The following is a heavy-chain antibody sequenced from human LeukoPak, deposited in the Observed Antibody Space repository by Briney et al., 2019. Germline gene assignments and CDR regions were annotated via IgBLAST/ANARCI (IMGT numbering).Heavy chain of an antibody. CDR2: IIPIFDTT. V-gene: IGHV1-69*05. Sequence: SVKVSCKASGGTISSYVISWVRRAPGQGLEWMGGIIPIFDTTNYAQKFQGRVTITTDESTSTAYMELSSLRSEDTAVYYCASPFNGDYVDYYFDYWGQGTLVTVSS. CDR1: GGTISSYV. D-gene: IGHD4-17*01. CDR3: ASPFNGDYVDYYFDY. J-gene: IGHJ4*02.